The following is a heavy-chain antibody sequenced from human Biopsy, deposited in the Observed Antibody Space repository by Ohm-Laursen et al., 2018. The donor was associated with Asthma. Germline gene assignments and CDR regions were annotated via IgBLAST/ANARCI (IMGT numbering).Heavy chain of an antibody. J-gene: IGHJ4*02. V-gene: IGHV4-31*03. CDR1: GASLSSGGYY. Sequence: SETLSLTCTVSGASLSSGGYYWSWIRHHPGSGLEWIGYIDYSGTTYYNPSLKSRVSLSPDTSKNQFSLRLSSLTAADTAVYYCARGRGYCRDGNCYNYYFENWGQGTLVTVSS. CDR2: IDYSGTT. D-gene: IGHD2-15*01. CDR3: ARGRGYCRDGNCYNYYFEN.